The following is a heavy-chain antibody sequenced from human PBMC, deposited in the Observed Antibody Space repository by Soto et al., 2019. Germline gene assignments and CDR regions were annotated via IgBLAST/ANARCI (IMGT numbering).Heavy chain of an antibody. CDR1: GGSISSGGYY. Sequence: PSETLSLTCTVSGGSISSGGYYWSWIRQHPGKGLEWIGYIYYSGSTYYNPSLKSRVTISVDTSKNQFSLKLSSVTAADTAVYYCARDSVTAPGDYYYYYGMDVWGQGTTVT. D-gene: IGHD2-21*02. V-gene: IGHV4-31*03. J-gene: IGHJ6*02. CDR3: ARDSVTAPGDYYYYYGMDV. CDR2: IYYSGST.